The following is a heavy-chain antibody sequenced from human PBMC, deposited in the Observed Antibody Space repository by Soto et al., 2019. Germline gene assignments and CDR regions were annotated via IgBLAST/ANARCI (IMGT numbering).Heavy chain of an antibody. CDR1: GSPISDYG. V-gene: IGHV1-69*01. J-gene: IGHJ4*02. CDR2: IVPILGST. CDR3: ARAGFSALFRLDH. Sequence: QVHLVQSGAEVKKPGSSVRVSCKASGSPISDYGINWVRQVPGQGLQWMGGIVPILGSTYYAQTFQGRVTITADESTSTAYMELSSLRSDYTAVYYSARAGFSALFRLDHWGQGTLVTVSS. D-gene: IGHD3-10*01.